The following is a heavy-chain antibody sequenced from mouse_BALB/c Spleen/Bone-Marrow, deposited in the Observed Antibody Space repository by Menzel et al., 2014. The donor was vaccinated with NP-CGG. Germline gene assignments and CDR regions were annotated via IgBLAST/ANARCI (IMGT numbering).Heavy chain of an antibody. D-gene: IGHD2-1*01. CDR2: IDPANGNT. Sequence: EVQLQQSGAELVKPGASVKLSCTASGFNIKDTYMHWVKQRPEQGLEWIGRIDPANGNTKYDPKFQGKATITADTSANTAYLQLSSLTSEDTAVYYCARYGNYCYAMDYWGQGTSVTVSS. CDR3: ARYGNYCYAMDY. J-gene: IGHJ4*01. CDR1: GFNIKDTY. V-gene: IGHV14-3*02.